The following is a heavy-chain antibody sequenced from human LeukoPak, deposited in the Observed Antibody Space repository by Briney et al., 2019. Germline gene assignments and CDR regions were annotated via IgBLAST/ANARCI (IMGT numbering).Heavy chain of an antibody. V-gene: IGHV3-21*01. CDR3: ARGGFWATISGLDY. D-gene: IGHD5-12*01. CDR2: VSFGSSYI. J-gene: IGHJ4*02. Sequence: GGSLRLSCAASGFTFRDYTMNWVRQSPGKGLQWVSYVSFGSSYISYADSLKGRFTISRDDAKSSVYLEMTSLRAEDTAVYYCARGGFWATISGLDYWGQGTLVTVSS. CDR1: GFTFRDYT.